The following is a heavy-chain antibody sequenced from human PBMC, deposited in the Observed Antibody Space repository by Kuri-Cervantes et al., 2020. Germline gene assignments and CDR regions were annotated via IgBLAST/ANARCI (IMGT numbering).Heavy chain of an antibody. CDR2: IYYSGST. V-gene: IGHV4-61*05. CDR3: ARIPAIGVRGVITLYYYYGMDV. D-gene: IGHD3-10*01. Sequence: SETLSLTCTVSGGSISSSSYYWGWIRQPPGKGLEWIGYIYYSGSTNYNPSLKSRVTISVDTSKNQFSLKLSSVTAADTAVYYCARIPAIGVRGVITLYYYYGMDVWGQGTTVTVSS. CDR1: GGSISSSSYY. J-gene: IGHJ6*02.